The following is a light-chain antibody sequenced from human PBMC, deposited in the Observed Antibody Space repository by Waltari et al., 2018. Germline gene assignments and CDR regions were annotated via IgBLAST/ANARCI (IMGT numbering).Light chain of an antibody. CDR2: GAS. CDR1: QSVSINY. V-gene: IGKV3-20*01. J-gene: IGKJ3*01. Sequence: EIVMTQFPATLSVSPGERATLSCRASQSVSINYLAWYQQKYGQAPRLPIYGASSRATGVPDRFTGSGSGTDFTLTISRLEPEDFAVYYCNQYGSSPFTFGPGTKVDIK. CDR3: NQYGSSPFT.